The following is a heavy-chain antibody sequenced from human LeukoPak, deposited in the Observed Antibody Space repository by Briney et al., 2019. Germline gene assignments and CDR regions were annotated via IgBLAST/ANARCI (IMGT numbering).Heavy chain of an antibody. Sequence: GGSLRLSCAASGFTFSSYAMHWVRQAPGKGLEWVAVISYDGSNKYYADSVKGRFTISRDNSKNTLYLQMNSLRAEDTAVYYCARATIGGVYYYYGMDVWGQGTTVTVSS. CDR2: ISYDGSNK. D-gene: IGHD2-2*01. CDR3: ARATIGGVYYYYGMDV. CDR1: GFTFSSYA. V-gene: IGHV3-30-3*01. J-gene: IGHJ6*02.